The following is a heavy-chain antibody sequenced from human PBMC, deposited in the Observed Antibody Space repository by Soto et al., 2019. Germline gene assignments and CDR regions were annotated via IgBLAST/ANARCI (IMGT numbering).Heavy chain of an antibody. CDR3: AREVKGGVVVAAPYYYFDY. CDR1: GFTFSSYW. V-gene: IGHV3-7*03. D-gene: IGHD2-15*01. CDR2: IKQDGSEK. J-gene: IGHJ4*02. Sequence: PGGSLRLSCAAPGFTFSSYWMSWVRQAPGKGLEWVANIKQDGSEKYYVDSVKGRFTISRDNAKNSLYLQMNSLRAEDTAVYYCAREVKGGVVVAAPYYYFDYWGQGTLVTVSS.